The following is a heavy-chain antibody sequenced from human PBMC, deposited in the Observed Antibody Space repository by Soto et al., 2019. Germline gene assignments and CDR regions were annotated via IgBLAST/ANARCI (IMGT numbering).Heavy chain of an antibody. CDR3: AKDLDPVVVITRYFDY. Sequence: GGSLRLSCAASGFTFSSYAMSWVRQAPGKGLEWVSAISGSGGSTYYADSVKGRFTISRDNSKNTLYLQMNSLRAEDTAVYYCAKDLDPVVVITRYFDYWGQGTLVTVSS. J-gene: IGHJ4*02. CDR2: ISGSGGST. V-gene: IGHV3-23*01. CDR1: GFTFSSYA. D-gene: IGHD3-22*01.